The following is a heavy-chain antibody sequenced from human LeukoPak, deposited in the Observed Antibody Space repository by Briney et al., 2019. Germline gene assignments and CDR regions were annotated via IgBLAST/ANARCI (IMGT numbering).Heavy chain of an antibody. V-gene: IGHV1-69*10. Sequence: GASVKVSCKASGYTFTSYGISWVRQAPGQGLEWMGWIIPIFGIANYAQKFQGRVTITADKSTSTAYMELSSLRSEDTAVYYCARETVTTDYYYGMDVWGQGTTVTVSS. CDR1: GYTFTSYG. CDR2: IIPIFGIA. J-gene: IGHJ6*02. CDR3: ARETVTTDYYYGMDV. D-gene: IGHD4-17*01.